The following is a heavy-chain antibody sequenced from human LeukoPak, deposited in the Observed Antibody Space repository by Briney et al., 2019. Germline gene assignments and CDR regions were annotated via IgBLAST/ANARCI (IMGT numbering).Heavy chain of an antibody. Sequence: PGGSLRLSCAASVFTVRSNYMSWVRRAPGKGLEWVASYSGGSTYYAGAVKGRFTISRDNSKNTLYLPMNSLSAEDTAVYSCANDRGSMVRGVYCFEPWGPGTMVTVSS. J-gene: IGHJ5*02. CDR3: ANDRGSMVRGVYCFEP. D-gene: IGHD3-10*01. V-gene: IGHV3-53*05. CDR1: VFTVRSNY. CDR2: YSGGST.